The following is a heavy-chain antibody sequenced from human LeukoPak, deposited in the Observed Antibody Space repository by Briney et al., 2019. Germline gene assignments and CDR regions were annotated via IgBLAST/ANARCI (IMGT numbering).Heavy chain of an antibody. CDR3: ARGVNYHGSGSYLRDWFDP. J-gene: IGHJ5*02. CDR1: GFTFSDYY. D-gene: IGHD3-10*01. CDR2: ISSSGSTI. V-gene: IGHV3-11*04. Sequence: GGSLRLSCAASGFTFSDYYMSWIRQAPGKGLEWASYISSSGSTIYYADSVKGRFTISRDNAKNSLFLQVNSPRAEDPAVYYCARGVNYHGSGSYLRDWFDPWGQGTLVTVSS.